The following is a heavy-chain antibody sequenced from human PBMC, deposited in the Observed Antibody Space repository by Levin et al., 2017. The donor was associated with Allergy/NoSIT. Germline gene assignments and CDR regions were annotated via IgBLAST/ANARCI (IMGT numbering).Heavy chain of an antibody. V-gene: IGHV4-59*01. J-gene: IGHJ5*02. CDR3: ARSEYNYGDHGISWFDP. CDR1: GGSISSYY. CDR2: IYYSGST. Sequence: PSETLSLTCTVSGGSISSYYWSWIRQPPGKGLEWIGYIYYSGSTNYNPSLKSRVTISVDTSKNQFSLKLSSVTAADTAVYYCARSEYNYGDHGISWFDPWGQGTLVTVSS. D-gene: IGHD4-17*01.